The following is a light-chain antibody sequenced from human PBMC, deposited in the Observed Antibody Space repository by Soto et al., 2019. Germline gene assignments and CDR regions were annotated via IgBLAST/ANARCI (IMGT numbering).Light chain of an antibody. CDR2: DVS. Sequence: QSALTQPASVSGSPGQSITISCTGTSSDVGAYNYVSWYQQHPGKAPKXMIYDVSNRPSGVSNRFSGSKSGNTASLTISGLQAEDEADYYCSSYTTSANYVFGTGTKVTVL. J-gene: IGLJ1*01. CDR3: SSYTTSANYV. CDR1: SSDVGAYNY. V-gene: IGLV2-14*01.